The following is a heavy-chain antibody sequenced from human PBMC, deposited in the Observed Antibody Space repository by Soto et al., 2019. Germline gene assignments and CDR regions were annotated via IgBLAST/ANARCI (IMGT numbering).Heavy chain of an antibody. V-gene: IGHV1-69*02. CDR3: ARSGSDSRAPSWAFDY. Sequence: GASVKLSCKSSGGPFSSYTISWVRPAPGQGLEWMGRIIPILGIANYAQKFQGRVTITADKSTSTAYMELSSLRSEDTAVYYCARSGSDSRAPSWAFDYWGQGTLVTVSS. J-gene: IGHJ4*02. D-gene: IGHD1-26*01. CDR1: GGPFSSYT. CDR2: IIPILGIA.